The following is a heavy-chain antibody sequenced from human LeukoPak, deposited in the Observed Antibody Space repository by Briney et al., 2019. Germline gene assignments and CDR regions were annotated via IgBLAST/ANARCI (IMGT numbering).Heavy chain of an antibody. CDR2: INPNSGGT. CDR1: GGTFSSYA. CDR3: ARDPIIVVVPAALVRGNWFDP. D-gene: IGHD2-2*01. J-gene: IGHJ5*02. Sequence: GASVKVSCKASGGTFSSYAISWVRQAPGQGLEWMGWINPNSGGTNYAQKFQGWVTMTRDTSISTAYMELSRLRSDDPAVYYCARDPIIVVVPAALVRGNWFDPWGQGTLVTVSS. V-gene: IGHV1-2*04.